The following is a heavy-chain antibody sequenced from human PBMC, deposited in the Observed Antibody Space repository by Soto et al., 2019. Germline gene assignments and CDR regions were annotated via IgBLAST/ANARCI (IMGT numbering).Heavy chain of an antibody. D-gene: IGHD6-6*01. CDR2: INGGDGDT. J-gene: IGHJ5*02. CDR3: ASSYSSSSKNNWFDP. Sequence: PSVKVSCKASGYTFTNYAMHWVRQAPGQRLEWMGWINGGDGDTKYSQTFQGRVTLTRVKSARTAYMELSSLRSEDTAVYYCASSYSSSSKNNWFDPWGQGTLVTVSS. CDR1: GYTFTNYA. V-gene: IGHV1-3*01.